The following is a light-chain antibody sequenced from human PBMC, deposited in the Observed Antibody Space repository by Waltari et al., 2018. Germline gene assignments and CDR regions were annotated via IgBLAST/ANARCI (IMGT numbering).Light chain of an antibody. CDR2: GRT. J-gene: IGLJ2*01. CDR3: QSYDTSLRVV. Sequence: QSVLTQPPSVSGAPGQRVTISCTGSGSNIGAGYDVHWYQQLPRAAPKLLIYGRTSRPVGVPDRFFGSTSGTSASLAITGLQAEEEADYYCQSYDTSLRVVFGGGTKLTVL. V-gene: IGLV1-40*01. CDR1: GSNIGAGYD.